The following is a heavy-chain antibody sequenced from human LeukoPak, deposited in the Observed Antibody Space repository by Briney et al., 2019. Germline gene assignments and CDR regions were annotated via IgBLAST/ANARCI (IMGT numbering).Heavy chain of an antibody. V-gene: IGHV3-53*01. Sequence: GGSLRLSCAASGFTVSSNYMSWVHQAPGEGLEWVSIIYSGGSTFYADSVKGQFTISRDNSKNTLYLQMNSLRAEDTAVYYCAKDPDCTSGVCYTFFDYWGQGTLVTVSS. D-gene: IGHD2-8*01. CDR2: IYSGGST. CDR1: GFTVSSNY. CDR3: AKDPDCTSGVCYTFFDY. J-gene: IGHJ4*02.